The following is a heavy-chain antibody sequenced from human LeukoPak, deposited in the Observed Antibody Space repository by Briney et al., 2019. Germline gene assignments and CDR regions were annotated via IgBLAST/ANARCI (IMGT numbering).Heavy chain of an antibody. V-gene: IGHV4-34*01. CDR1: GGSFSGYY. D-gene: IGHD3-3*01. CDR2: INHSGST. J-gene: IGHJ4*02. Sequence: SETLSLTCAVYGGSFSGYYWSWIRQPPGKGLEWIGEINHSGSTNYNPSLKSRVTISVDTSKNQFSLKLSSVTAADTAVYYCARVSFKLYYVFWSGYRGTFDYGGQGPLVTVS. CDR3: ARVSFKLYYVFWSGYRGTFDY.